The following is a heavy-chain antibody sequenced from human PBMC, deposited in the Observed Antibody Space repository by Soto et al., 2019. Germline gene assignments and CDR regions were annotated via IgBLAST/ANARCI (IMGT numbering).Heavy chain of an antibody. CDR1: GGSISSYY. V-gene: IGHV4-59*08. Sequence: TLSLTCTVSGGSISSYYWSWIRQPPGKGLEWIGYIYYSGSTNYNPSLKSRVTISVDTSKNQFSLKLSSVTAADTAVYYCARAMIRGKNYYGMDVWGQGTTVTVSS. CDR3: ARAMIRGKNYYGMDV. D-gene: IGHD3-10*01. CDR2: IYYSGST. J-gene: IGHJ6*02.